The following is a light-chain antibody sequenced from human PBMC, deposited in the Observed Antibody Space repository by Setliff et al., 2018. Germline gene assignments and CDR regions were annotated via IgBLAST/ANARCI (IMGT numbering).Light chain of an antibody. Sequence: QSVLTQPAAVSGSPGQSVAISCAGASSDVGGYNYVSWYQQHPGKAPKLMIYEVTKRPSGVPDRFSGSKSGNTASLTISGLQAEDEADYYCLSYTSKTTHALFAGGTKVTV. V-gene: IGLV2-14*03. CDR3: LSYTSKTTHAL. CDR1: SSDVGGYNY. J-gene: IGLJ2*01. CDR2: EVT.